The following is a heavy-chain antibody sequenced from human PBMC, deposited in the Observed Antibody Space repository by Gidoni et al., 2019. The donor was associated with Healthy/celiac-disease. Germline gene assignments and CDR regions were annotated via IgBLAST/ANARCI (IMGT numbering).Heavy chain of an antibody. Sequence: GYIYYSGSTNYNPSLKSRVTISVDTSKNQFSLKLSSVTAADTAVYYCGKAGYSSGCDWYFDLWGRGTLVTVSS. D-gene: IGHD6-19*01. CDR2: IYYSGST. CDR3: GKAGYSSGCDWYFDL. J-gene: IGHJ2*01. V-gene: IGHV4-59*01.